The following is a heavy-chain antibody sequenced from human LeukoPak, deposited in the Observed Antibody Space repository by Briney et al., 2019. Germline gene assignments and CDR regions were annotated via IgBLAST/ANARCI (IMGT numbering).Heavy chain of an antibody. CDR3: ARDAPFHDY. Sequence: PGGSLRLSCSASGVTLGTHAISWVRQAPGKGLEWVSAISFSGDVTFYADSVKGRFFISRDNSANTLYLQIKSLRREDSAIYYCARDAPFHDYWGQGTLVTVSS. D-gene: IGHD2/OR15-2a*01. CDR1: GVTLGTHA. CDR2: ISFSGDVT. V-gene: IGHV3-23*01. J-gene: IGHJ4*02.